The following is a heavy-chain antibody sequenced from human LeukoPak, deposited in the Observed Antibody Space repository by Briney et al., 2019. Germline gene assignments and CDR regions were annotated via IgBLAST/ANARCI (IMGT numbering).Heavy chain of an antibody. J-gene: IGHJ4*02. CDR3: ASGSSSWYDSSVGYFDY. Sequence: GGSLRLSCAASGFTFSDYYMSWIRQAPGKGLEWVSYISSSGSTIYYADSVKGRFTISRDNAKNSLYLQMNSLRAEDTAVYYCASGSSSWYDSSVGYFDYWGQGTLVTVSS. CDR2: ISSSGSTI. CDR1: GFTFSDYY. D-gene: IGHD6-13*01. V-gene: IGHV3-11*01.